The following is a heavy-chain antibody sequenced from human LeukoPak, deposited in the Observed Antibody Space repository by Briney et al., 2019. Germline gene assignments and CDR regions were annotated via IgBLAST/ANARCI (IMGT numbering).Heavy chain of an antibody. V-gene: IGHV2-26*01. J-gene: IGHJ4*01. D-gene: IGHD3-22*01. CDR3: ARILYYYDSSGYYTAPTGFDS. CDR1: GFSLRNARMG. CDR2: IFSNDEK. Sequence: SGPTLVNPTETLTLTCAVSGFSLRNARMGVSWIRQPPGKALEWLAHIFSNDEKSYITSLKSRLTISKDTSKSQVVLTMTNMDPVDTATYYCARILYYYDSSGYYTAPTGFDSWGHGTLVTVSS.